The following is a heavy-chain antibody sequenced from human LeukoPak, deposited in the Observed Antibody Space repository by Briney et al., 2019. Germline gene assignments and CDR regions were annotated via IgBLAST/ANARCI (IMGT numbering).Heavy chain of an antibody. CDR2: IYHSGST. V-gene: IGHV4-4*02. CDR3: ARGNNYYDSSGYYYQDF. Sequence: PGGSLRLSCAASGFTFSSYWMNWVRQAPGKGLEWIGNIYHSGSTYYNPSLKSRVTISVDTSKNQFSLKLSSVTAADTAVYYCARGNNYYDSSGYYYQDFWGQGTLVTVSS. CDR1: GFTFSSYW. J-gene: IGHJ4*02. D-gene: IGHD3-22*01.